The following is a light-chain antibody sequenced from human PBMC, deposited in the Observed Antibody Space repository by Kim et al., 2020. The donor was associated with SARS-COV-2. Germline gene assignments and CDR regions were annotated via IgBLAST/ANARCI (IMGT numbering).Light chain of an antibody. Sequence: ASVGDRVTITCRASQSITNYLNWYQQRPGKAPKLLIFAASSLQGGVPSRFSGSGSGTDFTLTISSLQPEDFATYYCQQSYKTPITFGQGTRLEIK. V-gene: IGKV1-39*01. J-gene: IGKJ5*01. CDR3: QQSYKTPIT. CDR1: QSITNY. CDR2: AAS.